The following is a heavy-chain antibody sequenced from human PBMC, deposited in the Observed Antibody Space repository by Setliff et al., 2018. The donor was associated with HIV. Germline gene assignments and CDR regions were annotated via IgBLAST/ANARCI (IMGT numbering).Heavy chain of an antibody. D-gene: IGHD5-12*01. CDR1: GGSISSGNYY. V-gene: IGHV4-61*09. CDR2: IYSGGST. Sequence: SETLSLTCTVSGGSISSGNYYWSWIRQPAGKGLEWIGHIYSGGSTSYNPSLKSRVTISVDTSKNQFSLKLTSVTAADTAVYYCARVAGYSGSSALDYWGQERGSPSPQ. CDR3: ARVAGYSGSSALDY. J-gene: IGHJ4*01.